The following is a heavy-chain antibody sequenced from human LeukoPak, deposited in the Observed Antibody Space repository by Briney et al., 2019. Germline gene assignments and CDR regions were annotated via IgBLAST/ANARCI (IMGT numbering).Heavy chain of an antibody. CDR3: ARVSPVHYDSSGYSSTPLVY. Sequence: SETLSLTCAVYGGSFSGYYWSWIRQPPGKGLEWIGEINHSGSTNYNPSLKSRVTISVDTSKNQFSLKLSSVTAADTAMYYCARVSPVHYDSSGYSSTPLVYWGQGTLVTVSS. D-gene: IGHD3-22*01. CDR2: INHSGST. CDR1: GGSFSGYY. J-gene: IGHJ4*02. V-gene: IGHV4-34*01.